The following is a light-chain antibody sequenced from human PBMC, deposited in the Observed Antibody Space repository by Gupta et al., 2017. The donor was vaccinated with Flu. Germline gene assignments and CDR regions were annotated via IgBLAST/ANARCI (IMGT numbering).Light chain of an antibody. CDR2: EVR. CDR3: CSYAGSNTYV. J-gene: IGLJ1*01. Sequence: SALTQPASVSGSPGQSITISCTGTSSDVGSYNLVSWYQQHPGKAPKLMIYEVRERPSGVSNRFSGSKSGNTASLTISGLQAEDEADYYCCSYAGSNTYVFGTGTKVTVL. V-gene: IGLV2-23*02. CDR1: SSDVGSYNL.